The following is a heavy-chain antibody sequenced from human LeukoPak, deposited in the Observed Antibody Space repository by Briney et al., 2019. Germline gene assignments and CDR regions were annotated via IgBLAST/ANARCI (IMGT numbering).Heavy chain of an antibody. J-gene: IGHJ4*02. V-gene: IGHV3-7*01. Sequence: GGSLRLSCAASGFTFSDYWMTWVRQAPGRGLEWVANIKQDGSERYYVDSVKGRFSIFRDNGKDSLYLQMNSLRAEDTAVYYCARRPPSVVPAAIGGIDYWGQGTLVTVSS. CDR2: IKQDGSER. CDR3: ARRPPSVVPAAIGGIDY. D-gene: IGHD2-2*01. CDR1: GFTFSDYW.